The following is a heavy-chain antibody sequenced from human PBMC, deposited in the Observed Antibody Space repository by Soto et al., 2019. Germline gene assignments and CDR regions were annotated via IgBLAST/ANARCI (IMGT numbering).Heavy chain of an antibody. CDR2: IWYDGSNK. D-gene: IGHD3-3*01. V-gene: IGHV3-33*01. Sequence: QVQLVESGGGVVQPGRSLRLSCAASGFTFSSYGMHWVRQAPGKGLEWVAVIWYDGSNKYYADSVKGRFTISRDNSKNTLYLQMNSLRAEDTAVYYCARDLRITIFGVVTDFDYWGQGTLVTVSS. J-gene: IGHJ4*02. CDR1: GFTFSSYG. CDR3: ARDLRITIFGVVTDFDY.